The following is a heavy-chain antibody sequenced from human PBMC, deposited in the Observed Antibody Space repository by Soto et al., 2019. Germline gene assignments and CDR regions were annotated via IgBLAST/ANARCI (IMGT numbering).Heavy chain of an antibody. CDR1: GYTFTDYY. J-gene: IGHJ3*02. CDR2: MNPKSGGA. Sequence: ASVKVSCRTSGYTFTDYYTHWVRQAPGQGLEWMGWMNPKSGGAYFAQKFQGRVNLTRDTSIGTAYIEVNSLTSDDTAVYFCTRENIENSDGLYDAFDIWGQGTTVTLSS. D-gene: IGHD5-18*01. V-gene: IGHV1-2*02. CDR3: TRENIENSDGLYDAFDI.